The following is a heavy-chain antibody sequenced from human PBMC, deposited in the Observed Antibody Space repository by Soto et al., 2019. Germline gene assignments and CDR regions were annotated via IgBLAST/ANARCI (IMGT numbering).Heavy chain of an antibody. CDR3: ARTTTTKSRDY. D-gene: IGHD4-17*01. V-gene: IGHV3-23*01. Sequence: EVQLLESGGGLVQPGGSLGLSCAASGFTFSSYDMSWVRQAPGKGLEYVSSISVTGSGTYYADSVKGRFTISRDNSKNTLYLQRNSLRVEDTAVYYWARTTTTKSRDYWGQGTLVTVSS. J-gene: IGHJ4*02. CDR2: ISVTGSGT. CDR1: GFTFSSYD.